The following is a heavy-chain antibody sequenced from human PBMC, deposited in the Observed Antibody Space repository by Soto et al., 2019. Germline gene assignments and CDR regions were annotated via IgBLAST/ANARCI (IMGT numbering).Heavy chain of an antibody. CDR2: IWYDGSNK. V-gene: IGHV3-33*01. CDR1: GFTFSSYG. CDR3: ARDSHAHVIRYFDCLSAPDY. Sequence: QVQLVESGGGVVQPGRSLRLSCAASGFTFSSYGMHWVRQAPGKGLEWVAVIWYDGSNKYYADSVKGRFTISRDNSKNTLYLQMNSLRAEDTAVYYCARDSHAHVIRYFDCLSAPDYWGQGTLVTVSS. D-gene: IGHD3-9*01. J-gene: IGHJ4*02.